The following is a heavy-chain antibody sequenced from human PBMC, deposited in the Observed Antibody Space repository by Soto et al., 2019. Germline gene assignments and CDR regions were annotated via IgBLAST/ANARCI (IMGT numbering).Heavy chain of an antibody. J-gene: IGHJ4*02. V-gene: IGHV3-23*01. CDR1: GFTFSSYA. CDR2: ISGSGGST. D-gene: IGHD3-16*02. Sequence: PGGSLRLSCAASGFTFSSYAMSWVRQAPGKGLEWVSAISGSGGSTYYADSVKGRFTISRDNSKNTVYLQMNSLRAEDTAVYYCARDANCGHSYRLAYWARGTLDTVSS. CDR3: ARDANCGHSYRLAY.